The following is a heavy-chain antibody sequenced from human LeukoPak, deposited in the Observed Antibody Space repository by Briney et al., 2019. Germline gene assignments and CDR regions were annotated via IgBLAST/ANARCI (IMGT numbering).Heavy chain of an antibody. CDR1: GGTFSSYA. Sequence: GASVKVSCKASGGTFSSYAISWVRQAPGQGLEWMGRIIPILGIANYAQKFQGRVTITADKSTSTAYMELSSLRSEDTAVYYCARTSSSYYYDSSDGAFDIWGQGTMVTVSS. D-gene: IGHD3-22*01. V-gene: IGHV1-69*04. J-gene: IGHJ3*02. CDR2: IIPILGIA. CDR3: ARTSSSYYYDSSDGAFDI.